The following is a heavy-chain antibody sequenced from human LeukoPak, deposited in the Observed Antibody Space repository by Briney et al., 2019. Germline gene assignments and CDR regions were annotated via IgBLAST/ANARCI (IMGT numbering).Heavy chain of an antibody. Sequence: PGGSLRLSCAASGFTFSSYWMSWVRQAPGKGLEWVANIKQDGSEKYYVDSVKGRFTTSRDNAKNSLYLQMNSLSAEDTAVYYCARGHCSSTSCYNVGGRDYYYYYMDVWGKGTTVTVSS. CDR1: GFTFSSYW. J-gene: IGHJ6*03. CDR2: IKQDGSEK. V-gene: IGHV3-7*01. D-gene: IGHD2-2*02. CDR3: ARGHCSSTSCYNVGGRDYYYYYMDV.